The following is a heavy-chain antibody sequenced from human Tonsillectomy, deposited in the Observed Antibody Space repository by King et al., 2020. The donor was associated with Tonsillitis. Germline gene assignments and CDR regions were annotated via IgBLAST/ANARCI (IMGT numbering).Heavy chain of an antibody. Sequence: VQLLESGGGLLQPGGSLRLSCAASGFTFSTYALSWVRQAPGKGLEWVSGLSASGGNTYYADSVKGRFTISRDNSKHTLYLQMNSLRAEDTALYYCANHGAAATYYFDYWGQGTLVTVSS. V-gene: IGHV3-23*01. CDR1: GFTFSTYA. CDR3: ANHGAAATYYFDY. D-gene: IGHD2-15*01. CDR2: LSASGGNT. J-gene: IGHJ4*02.